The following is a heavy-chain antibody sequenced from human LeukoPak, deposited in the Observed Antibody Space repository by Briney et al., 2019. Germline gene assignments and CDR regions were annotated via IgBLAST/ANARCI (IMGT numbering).Heavy chain of an antibody. CDR1: GFTFNNYG. CDR2: IRFDGSKK. CDR3: AKDRPPQYDSGTYSDY. J-gene: IGHJ4*02. Sequence: GGSLRLSCVASGFTFNNYGIHWIRQAPGKGLEWVAFIRFDGSKKFYSDSVKGRLTISRDNSKNTLYLQMNSLRAEDSAVYFCAKDRPPQYDSGTYSDYWGPGTLVTVSS. V-gene: IGHV3-30*02. D-gene: IGHD3-10*01.